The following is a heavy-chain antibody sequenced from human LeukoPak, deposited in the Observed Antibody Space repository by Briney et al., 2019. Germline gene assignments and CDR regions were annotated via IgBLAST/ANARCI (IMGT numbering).Heavy chain of an antibody. CDR3: ARGQQWRDFDY. CDR2: IDTSGST. V-gene: IGHV4-4*07. Sequence: SETLSLTCTVSGGSISSYYWSWIRQPAGEGLEWIGRIDTSGSTSYNPSLKSRVTMSVDTSKNQFSLKLISLTAADTAVYFCARGQQWRDFDYWGQGTPVTVSS. J-gene: IGHJ4*02. CDR1: GGSISSYY. D-gene: IGHD6-13*01.